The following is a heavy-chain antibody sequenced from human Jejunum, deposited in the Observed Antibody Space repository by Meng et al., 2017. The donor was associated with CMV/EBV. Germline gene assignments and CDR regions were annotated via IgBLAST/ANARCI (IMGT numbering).Heavy chain of an antibody. CDR1: GCSVNNYA. D-gene: IGHD5-24*01. CDR3: ARGFLNGYQPFDY. Sequence: QGQLMQSGAEVKEPGSSMKVSCKSSGCSVNNYAFNWVRQAPGQGLEWMGGIIAIFKTPNYAQKFQGRLTITADESTGTSYMELTSLTSEDTAVYYCARGFLNGYQPFDYWGQGTLVTVSS. CDR2: IIAIFKTP. V-gene: IGHV1-69*12. J-gene: IGHJ4*02.